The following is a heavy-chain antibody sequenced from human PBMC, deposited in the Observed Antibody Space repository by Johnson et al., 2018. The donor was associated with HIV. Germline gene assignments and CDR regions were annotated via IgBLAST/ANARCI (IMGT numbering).Heavy chain of an antibody. Sequence: QVQLVESGGGVVQPGRSLRLSCAASGFTFSSYAMHWVRQAPGKGLEWVAVISYDGSNKYYADSVKGRVTISRDNSKNKLYLQMNSLGDEDTAVYYCARDYGGCSRSGSGQRQATGAFDIWGQGTMVTVSS. CDR2: ISYDGSNK. J-gene: IGHJ3*02. V-gene: IGHV3-30*04. D-gene: IGHD3-10*01. CDR1: GFTFSSYA. CDR3: ARDYGGCSRSGSGQRQATGAFDI.